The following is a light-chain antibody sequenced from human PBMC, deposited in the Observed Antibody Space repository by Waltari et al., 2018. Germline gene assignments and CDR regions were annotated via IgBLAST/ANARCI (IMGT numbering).Light chain of an antibody. V-gene: IGKV1-16*02. CDR3: KQYNSSPYT. CDR2: ATS. J-gene: IGKJ2*01. Sequence: DIQMTQAPSSLFASVGNRVTMTVRASLGISNDLAWFQQKPGKAPKSLIYATSSLQSGVPSKFSGSGSGTHFTLTISSLQPEDFATYFCKQYNSSPYTFGQGTKLEI. CDR1: LGISND.